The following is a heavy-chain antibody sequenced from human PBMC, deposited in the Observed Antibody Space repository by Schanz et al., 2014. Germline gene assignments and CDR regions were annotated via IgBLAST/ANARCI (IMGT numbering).Heavy chain of an antibody. V-gene: IGHV1-46*03. Sequence: QVQLVQSGAEVKKPGASVKVSCEASGYTFTSYYMHWVRQAPGQGLEWMGINNPSGGSTSYAQKFQGRVTMTEDTSTETAYMELSGLRSGDTAVYYCATNSPFRMVRGSNAFDAWGQGTMVTVSS. CDR1: GYTFTSYY. D-gene: IGHD3-10*01. CDR2: NNPSGGST. CDR3: ATNSPFRMVRGSNAFDA. J-gene: IGHJ3*01.